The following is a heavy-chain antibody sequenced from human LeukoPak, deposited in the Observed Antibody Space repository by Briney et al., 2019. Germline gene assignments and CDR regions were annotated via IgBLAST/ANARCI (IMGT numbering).Heavy chain of an antibody. D-gene: IGHD4-23*01. J-gene: IGHJ4*02. V-gene: IGHV4-61*01. CDR3: ARDMGAPDYGSYSVDY. CDR1: GGSVSSGSYY. CDR2: IHYSGSA. Sequence: LETLSLTCTVSGGSVSSGSYYWSWIRQPPGRGLEWIAYIHYSGSAAYNPSLKSRVTISRDMSTNQFSLKMTSVTAADTAVYFCARDMGAPDYGSYSVDYWGQGTLVTVSS.